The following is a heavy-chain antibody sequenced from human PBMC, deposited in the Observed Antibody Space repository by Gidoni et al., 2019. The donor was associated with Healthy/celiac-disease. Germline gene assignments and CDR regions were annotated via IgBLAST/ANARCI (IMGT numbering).Heavy chain of an antibody. Sequence: EVQLLESGGGLVQPGGSLRLSCAASGFTFSCYALSWVRQAPGKGLGGVSAISGSGGSTYYADSVKGRFTISRDNSKNTLYLQMNSLRAEDTAVYYCAKPSIAVAGATLTNWFDPWGQGTLVTVSS. V-gene: IGHV3-23*01. J-gene: IGHJ5*02. CDR1: GFTFSCYA. CDR3: AKPSIAVAGATLTNWFDP. CDR2: ISGSGGST. D-gene: IGHD6-19*01.